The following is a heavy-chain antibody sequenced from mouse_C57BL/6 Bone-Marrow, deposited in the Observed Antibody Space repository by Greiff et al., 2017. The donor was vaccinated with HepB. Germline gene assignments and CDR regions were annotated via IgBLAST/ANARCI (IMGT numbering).Heavy chain of an antibody. CDR1: GYTFTSYW. Sequence: LQQPGAELVKPGASVKLSCKASGYTFTSYWMQWVKQRPGQGLEWIGEIDPSDSYTNYNQKFKGKATLTVDTSSSTAYMQLSSLTSEDSAVYYCARMGFAYWGQGTLVTVSA. CDR3: ARMGFAY. V-gene: IGHV1-50*01. J-gene: IGHJ3*01. D-gene: IGHD4-1*01. CDR2: IDPSDSYT.